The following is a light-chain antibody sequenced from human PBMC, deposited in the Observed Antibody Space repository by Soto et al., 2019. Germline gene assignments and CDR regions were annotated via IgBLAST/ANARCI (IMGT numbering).Light chain of an antibody. Sequence: EFVVTQSPATLSLSPGERATLSCRASQSVSSYLAWYQQKPGQAPRLLIYDASNRATGIPARFSGTGSGTDFTLTINNLEPEDFAVYYCQVRTNWSIAFGRGTRLEI. CDR1: QSVSSY. CDR2: DAS. CDR3: QVRTNWSIA. J-gene: IGKJ5*01. V-gene: IGKV3-11*01.